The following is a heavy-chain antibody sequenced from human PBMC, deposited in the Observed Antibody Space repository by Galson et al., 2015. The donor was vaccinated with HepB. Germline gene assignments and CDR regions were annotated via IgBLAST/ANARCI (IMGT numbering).Heavy chain of an antibody. CDR2: ISGSGGST. J-gene: IGHJ1*01. CDR3: AKVSLSCSGGSCYWSRAEYFQH. CDR1: GFTFSSYA. D-gene: IGHD2-15*01. V-gene: IGHV3-23*01. Sequence: SLRLSCAASGFTFSSYAMSWVRQAPGKGLEWVSAISGSGGSTYYADSVKGRFTISRDNSKNTLYLQMNSLRAENTAVYYCAKVSLSCSGGSCYWSRAEYFQHWGQGTLVTVSS.